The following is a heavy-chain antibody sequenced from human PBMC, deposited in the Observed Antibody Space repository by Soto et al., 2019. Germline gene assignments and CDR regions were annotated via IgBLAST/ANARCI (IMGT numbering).Heavy chain of an antibody. CDR2: IYYSGST. D-gene: IGHD3-9*01. CDR3: ASEIPHYDILTGPPLYGMDV. V-gene: IGHV4-39*01. CDR1: GGSISRSSYY. J-gene: IGHJ6*02. Sequence: SETLSLTCTVSGGSISRSSYYWGWIRQPPGKGLEWIGSIYYSGSTYYNPSLKSRVTISVATSKNQFSLKLSSVTAADTAVYYCASEIPHYDILTGPPLYGMDVWGQGTTVTVSS.